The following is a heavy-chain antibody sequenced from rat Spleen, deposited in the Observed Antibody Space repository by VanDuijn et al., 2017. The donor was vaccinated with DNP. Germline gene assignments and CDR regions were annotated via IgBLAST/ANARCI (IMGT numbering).Heavy chain of an antibody. CDR1: GFTFSDYY. D-gene: IGHD1-7*01. V-gene: IGHV5-20*01. J-gene: IGHJ2*01. CDR2: ISYNGGTP. Sequence: EVLLVESDGGLVQPGRSLKLSCAVSGFTFSDYYMAWVRQAPAKGLEWVATISYNGGTPYYRDSVKGRFTISRDNAQSTLYLQMDSLRSEDTATYYCTTDPYYGYWGQGVMVTVSS. CDR3: TTDPYYGY.